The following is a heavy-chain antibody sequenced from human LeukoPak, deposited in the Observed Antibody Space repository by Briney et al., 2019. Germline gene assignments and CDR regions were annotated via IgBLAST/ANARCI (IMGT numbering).Heavy chain of an antibody. D-gene: IGHD1-1*01. CDR1: GRSISGIY. V-gene: IGHV4-59*07. Sequence: SDTLSLTCTVSGRSISGIYWSWTRQPPGKRLEWVGYIYYSGTTKYNPPLKTRVPISLYTSKSEFSLNVRSVHTADMAVYYWARAVQLERPPPLIDYYYMDVWGKGTTVTVSS. CDR2: IYYSGTT. CDR3: ARAVQLERPPPLIDYYYMDV. J-gene: IGHJ6*03.